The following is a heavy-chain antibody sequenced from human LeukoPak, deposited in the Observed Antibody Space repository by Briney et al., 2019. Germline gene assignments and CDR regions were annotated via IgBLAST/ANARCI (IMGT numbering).Heavy chain of an antibody. J-gene: IGHJ6*03. D-gene: IGHD1-26*01. CDR1: GGSISTYY. CDR3: ARDWDGRRSYYPHYLDV. V-gene: IGHV4-4*07. Sequence: SATLSLTCTVSGGSISTYYWAWIRQPAGKGLDWLGRIHASGNTNYNPSLKSRLTISVDTSKTHFSLRLRSVTAADTAVYYCARDWDGRRSYYPHYLDVWGKGTTVTVSS. CDR2: IHASGNT.